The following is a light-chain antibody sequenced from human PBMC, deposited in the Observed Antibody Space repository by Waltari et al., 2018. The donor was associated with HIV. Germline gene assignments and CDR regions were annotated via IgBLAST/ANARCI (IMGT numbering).Light chain of an antibody. CDR2: ATS. J-gene: IGKJ4*01. CDR3: QQYAGFPRT. V-gene: IGKV1-16*01. Sequence: DVHMAQSPSSLSASVGDRVTITCRASRAVGRAVAWFRQTSWAAPVALIYATSTLHTGTPVRFSGGVSGANFTLTIAGLLPEDFASYYCQQYAGFPRTFGGGT. CDR1: RAVGRA.